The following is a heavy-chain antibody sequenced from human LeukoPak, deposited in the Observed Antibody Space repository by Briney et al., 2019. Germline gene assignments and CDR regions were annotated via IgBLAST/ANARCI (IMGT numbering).Heavy chain of an antibody. Sequence: SETLSLTCTVSGGSISSGDYYWSWIRQHPGKGLEWIGYIYYSGSTYYNPSLKSRLTISADTSKNQFSLRLSSVTAADTAVYYCARDRLAWRLQPLSYAFDIWGQGTMVTVSS. CDR2: IYYSGST. J-gene: IGHJ3*02. CDR1: GGSISSGDYY. CDR3: ARDRLAWRLQPLSYAFDI. D-gene: IGHD6-25*01. V-gene: IGHV4-31*03.